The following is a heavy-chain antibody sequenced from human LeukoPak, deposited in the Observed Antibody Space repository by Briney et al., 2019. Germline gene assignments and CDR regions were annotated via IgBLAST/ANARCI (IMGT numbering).Heavy chain of an antibody. J-gene: IGHJ4*02. CDR1: GYTFTNYD. D-gene: IGHD5-18*01. CDR2: IDPNSGGT. V-gene: IGHV1-2*02. CDR3: AREFGGDSYGAYFDY. Sequence: ASVKVSCKASGYTFTNYDINWVRQATGQGLEWMGWIDPNSGGTNYGQKFQGRVTMTRDTSITTAYMELSRLRSDDTAVYYCAREFGGDSYGAYFDYWGQGTLVTVSS.